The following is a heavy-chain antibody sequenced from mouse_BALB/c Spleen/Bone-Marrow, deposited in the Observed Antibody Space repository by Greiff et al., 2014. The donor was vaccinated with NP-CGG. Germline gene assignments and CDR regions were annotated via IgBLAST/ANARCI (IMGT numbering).Heavy chain of an antibody. D-gene: IGHD2-14*01. J-gene: IGHJ1*01. V-gene: IGHV1-4*01. CDR3: ARYRYDWYCDV. CDR1: GYTFTSYT. CDR2: INPSCGYI. Sequence: QVQLQQSGAELARPGASVKMSCKASGYTFTSYTMHWVKQRPGQGLEWIGYINPSCGYINYNQKFKDKATLTADKSSSTAYMQLSSLATEDSAVYYCARYRYDWYCDVWGAGTTVTVSS.